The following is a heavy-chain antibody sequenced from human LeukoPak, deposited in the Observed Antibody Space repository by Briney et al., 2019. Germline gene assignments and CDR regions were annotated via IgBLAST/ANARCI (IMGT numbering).Heavy chain of an antibody. CDR1: GFTFSSYG. D-gene: IGHD2-15*01. J-gene: IGHJ4*02. CDR2: ISNNGGYT. V-gene: IGHV3-23*01. Sequence: GGSLRLSCAASGFTFSSYGMHWVRQAPGKGLEWVSAISNNGGYTYYADSVQGRFTISRDNSKSTLCLQMNSQRAEDTAVYYCAKQLGYCSDGSCYFPYWGQGTLVTVSS. CDR3: AKQLGYCSDGSCYFPY.